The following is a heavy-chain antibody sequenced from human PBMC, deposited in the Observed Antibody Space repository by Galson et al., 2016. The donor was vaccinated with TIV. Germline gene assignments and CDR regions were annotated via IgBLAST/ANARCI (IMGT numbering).Heavy chain of an antibody. V-gene: IGHV5-51*03. J-gene: IGHJ4*02. CDR3: ARERDSGYADYVDF. D-gene: IGHD6-25*01. CDR1: GYRFSNYW. Sequence: QSGAEVKEPGESLKISCKGSGYRFSNYWIAWVRQMPGKGLEWMGVIYPVDSDTRYSPSFQGQVTISADKSISTAYLPWNSLKASDSAIYYCARERDSGYADYVDFWGQGTLVTASS. CDR2: IYPVDSDT.